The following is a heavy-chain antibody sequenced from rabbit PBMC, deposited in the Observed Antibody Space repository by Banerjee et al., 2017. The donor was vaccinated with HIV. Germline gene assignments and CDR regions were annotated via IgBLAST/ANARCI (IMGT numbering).Heavy chain of an antibody. Sequence: YYASWAKGRFTISKTSSTTVTLQMTSLTAADTATYFCARGSGGVYMNNLWGPGTLVTVS. CDR3: ARGSGGVYMNNL. V-gene: IGHV1S40*01. J-gene: IGHJ4*01. D-gene: IGHD1-1*01.